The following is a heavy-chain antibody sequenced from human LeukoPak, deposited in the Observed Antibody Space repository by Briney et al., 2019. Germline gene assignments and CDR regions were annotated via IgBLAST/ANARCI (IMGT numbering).Heavy chain of an antibody. D-gene: IGHD2-15*01. CDR1: GFDFSSYG. CDR3: APVDGYCSGGSCSY. V-gene: IGHV3-30*02. J-gene: IGHJ4*02. CDR2: IRYEAGNM. Sequence: PGGSLRLSCAASGFDFSSYGMHWVRQAPGKGLEWVAFIRYEAGNMYYVDSVKGRFTISRDNSKNTLYLQMNSLRAEDTAVYYCAPVDGYCSGGSCSYWGQGTLVTVSS.